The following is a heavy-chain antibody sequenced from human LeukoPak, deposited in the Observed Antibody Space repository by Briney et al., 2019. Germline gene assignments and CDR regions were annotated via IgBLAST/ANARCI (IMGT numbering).Heavy chain of an antibody. D-gene: IGHD3-9*01. J-gene: IGHJ4*02. V-gene: IGHV3-21*01. CDR1: GFTFSSYS. Sequence: GGSLRLSCAASGFTFSSYSMNWVRQAPGKGLEWVSSISSSSSYIYYADSVKGRFTISRDNAKNSLYLQMNSLRAEDTALYYCARDRGHNYDILTAYFDYWGQGTLVTVSS. CDR3: ARDRGHNYDILTAYFDY. CDR2: ISSSSSYI.